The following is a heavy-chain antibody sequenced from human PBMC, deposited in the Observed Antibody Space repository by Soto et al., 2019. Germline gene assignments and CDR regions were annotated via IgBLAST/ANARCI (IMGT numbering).Heavy chain of an antibody. Sequence: QVQLVQSGAEVKKPGASVKVSCKASGYTFASYAISWKRQAPGQGLEWMGWISAYNGNTNYAQKLQGRVTMTTDTSTSTAYRDARRLRSDDTAVYYCARDPPPPDYGGQGTLVPVSS. V-gene: IGHV1-18*01. CDR1: GYTFASYA. CDR3: ARDPPPPDY. CDR2: ISAYNGNT. J-gene: IGHJ4*02.